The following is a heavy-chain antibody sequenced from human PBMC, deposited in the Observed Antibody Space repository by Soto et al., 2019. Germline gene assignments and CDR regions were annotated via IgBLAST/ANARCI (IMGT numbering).Heavy chain of an antibody. V-gene: IGHV1-18*04. CDR3: ARDTPGSTAAYWGGDCYEFIDY. CDR2: IRAYNGNT. CDR1: GYTFTSYG. J-gene: IGHJ4*02. D-gene: IGHD2-21*02. Sequence: QVQLVQSGAEVKKPGASVKVSCKASGYTFTSYGISWVRQAPGQGLEWMGWIRAYNGNTNYAQKLQGRVTMTADTSTSTAYMERRSLRSDDTAVYYCARDTPGSTAAYWGGDCYEFIDYWGQGTLVTVSS.